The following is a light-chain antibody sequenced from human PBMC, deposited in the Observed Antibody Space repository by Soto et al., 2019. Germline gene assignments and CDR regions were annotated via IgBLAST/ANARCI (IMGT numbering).Light chain of an antibody. Sequence: QSALTQPASVSGSPGQSITISCTGTSSDVGGYNFVSWYQQHPGKAPKLIIYEVSDRPSGVSNRFSGSKSGNTASLTISGLQAEDEADYYCSSYTNRTTFVFGTGTKVTVL. CDR1: SSDVGGYNF. V-gene: IGLV2-14*01. J-gene: IGLJ1*01. CDR3: SSYTNRTTFV. CDR2: EVS.